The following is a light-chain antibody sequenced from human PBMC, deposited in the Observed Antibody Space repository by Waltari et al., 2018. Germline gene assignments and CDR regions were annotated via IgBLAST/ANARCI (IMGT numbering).Light chain of an antibody. J-gene: IGLJ3*02. CDR3: ALYMGSGIWV. V-gene: IGLV8-61*01. CDR2: KAN. Sequence: CYQPTPGQAPLTRCDKANARSSGVPGRFSGSILGNTAALSIAGAQADDESDYYCALYMGSGIWVFGGGTRLTVL.